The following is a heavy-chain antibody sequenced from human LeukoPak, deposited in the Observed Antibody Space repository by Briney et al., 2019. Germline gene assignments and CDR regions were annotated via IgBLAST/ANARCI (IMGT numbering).Heavy chain of an antibody. V-gene: IGHV4-38-2*02. CDR3: ARGSSGYYYVGY. D-gene: IGHD3-22*01. Sequence: PSETLSLTRTVSGYSISSGYYWGWIRQPPGKGLEWIGSIYHSGSTYYNPSLKSRVTISVDTSKNQFSLKLSSVTAADTAVYYCARGSSGYYYVGYWGQGTLVTVSS. CDR1: GYSISSGYY. J-gene: IGHJ4*02. CDR2: IYHSGST.